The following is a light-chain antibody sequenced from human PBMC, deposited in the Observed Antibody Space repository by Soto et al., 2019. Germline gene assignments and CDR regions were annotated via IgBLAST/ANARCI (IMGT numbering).Light chain of an antibody. J-gene: IGLJ1*01. V-gene: IGLV2-11*01. CDR2: DVN. Sequence: QSALTQPRSVSGSPGQSVTISCTGTSNYVGRYNYVSWYQQHPGKAPQLMIYDVNKRPSGVPDRFSGSKSGNTASLTISGLQAEDEADFHCCSYAGSHTYVFGTGTKVTVL. CDR1: SNYVGRYNY. CDR3: CSYAGSHTYV.